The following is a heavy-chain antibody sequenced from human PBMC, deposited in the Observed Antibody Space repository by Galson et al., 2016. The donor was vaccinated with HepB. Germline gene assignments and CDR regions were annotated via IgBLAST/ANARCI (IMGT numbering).Heavy chain of an antibody. D-gene: IGHD6-19*01. J-gene: IGHJ4*02. Sequence: SLRLSCAASGFTFSSYSMSWVRQAPGKGLEWVSGISGSGGSTYYADSVKGRFTISRDTSKNTLYLQMNSLRAEDTAVYYCARAYRYGTGWYGRNDYWGQGTLVTVSS. V-gene: IGHV3-23*01. CDR2: ISGSGGST. CDR1: GFTFSSYS. CDR3: ARAYRYGTGWYGRNDY.